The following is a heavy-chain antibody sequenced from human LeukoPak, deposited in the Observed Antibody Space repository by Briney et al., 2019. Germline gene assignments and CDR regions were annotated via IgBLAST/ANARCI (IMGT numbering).Heavy chain of an antibody. CDR3: ARDRFANWFDP. CDR2: MNPNSGNT. CDR1: GYTFTSYD. V-gene: IGHV1-8*03. D-gene: IGHD3-10*01. Sequence: ASVKVSCKASGYTFTSYDISWVRQAPGQGLEWMGWMNPNSGNTGYAQKFQGRVTITRNTSISTAYMELSSLRSEDTAVYYCARDRFANWFDPWGQGTLVTVSS. J-gene: IGHJ5*02.